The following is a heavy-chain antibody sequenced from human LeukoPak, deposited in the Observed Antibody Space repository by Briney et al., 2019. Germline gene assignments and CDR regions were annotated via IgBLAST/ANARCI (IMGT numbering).Heavy chain of an antibody. Sequence: SVKVSCKASGGTFSSYAISWVRQAPGQGLEWMGRIIPILGIANYAQKFQGRVTITADKSTSTAYMELSSLRSEDTAVYYCARDKGGTAYYYYGMDVWCQGTTVTVSS. CDR2: IIPILGIA. D-gene: IGHD3-16*01. CDR1: GGTFSSYA. V-gene: IGHV1-69*04. J-gene: IGHJ6*02. CDR3: ARDKGGTAYYYYGMDV.